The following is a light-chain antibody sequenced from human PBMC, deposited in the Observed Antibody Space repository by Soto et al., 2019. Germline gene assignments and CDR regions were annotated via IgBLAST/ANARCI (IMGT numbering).Light chain of an antibody. CDR2: SAS. CDR1: QTINKN. Sequence: DIQMTQSPSSLSASVGDRVTITCRASQTINKNLNWYQQKPCQAPNLLIYSASDFQSGVPSRFSGSGSGTEFPLSISGLQPADFATYYCQQSFRTPSTFGQGTDLEL. J-gene: IGKJ2*01. CDR3: QQSFRTPST. V-gene: IGKV1-39*01.